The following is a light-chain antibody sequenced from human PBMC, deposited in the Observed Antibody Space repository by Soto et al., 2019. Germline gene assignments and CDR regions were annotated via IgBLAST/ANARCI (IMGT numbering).Light chain of an antibody. V-gene: IGLV1-44*01. Sequence: QSVLTQPPSASGTPGQRVTISCSGDSSNIGRNTVNWYQHLPGTAPKLLIYNNNQRPSGIPDRFSGSKSGTSASLAISGLQSEDEADYYCAAWDYSLHAVFGGGTKLIVL. J-gene: IGLJ2*01. CDR3: AAWDYSLHAV. CDR2: NNN. CDR1: SSNIGRNT.